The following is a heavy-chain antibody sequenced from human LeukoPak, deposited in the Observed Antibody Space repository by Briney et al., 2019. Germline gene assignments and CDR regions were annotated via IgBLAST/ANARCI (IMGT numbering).Heavy chain of an antibody. D-gene: IGHD3-10*01. V-gene: IGHV1-69*13. Sequence: ASVKVSCKASGGTFSSYAISWVRQAPGQGLEWMGGIIPIFGTANYAQKFQGRVTITADESTSTAYMELSSLRSEDTAVYYCASRLRITMVRGVSAFDIWGQGTMVTVSS. CDR3: ASRLRITMVRGVSAFDI. CDR2: IIPIFGTA. J-gene: IGHJ3*02. CDR1: GGTFSSYA.